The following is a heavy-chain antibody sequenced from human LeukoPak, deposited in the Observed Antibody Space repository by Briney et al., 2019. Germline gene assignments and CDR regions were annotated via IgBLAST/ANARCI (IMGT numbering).Heavy chain of an antibody. J-gene: IGHJ3*02. Sequence: PSETLSLTCAVYGGSFSGYYWSWIRQPPGKGLEWIGEINHSGSTNYNPSLKSRVTISVDTSKNQFSLKLSSVTAADTAVYYCASTNSSGLIDAFDIWGQGTMVTVSS. CDR2: INHSGST. CDR3: ASTNSSGLIDAFDI. V-gene: IGHV4-34*01. CDR1: GGSFSGYY. D-gene: IGHD6-19*01.